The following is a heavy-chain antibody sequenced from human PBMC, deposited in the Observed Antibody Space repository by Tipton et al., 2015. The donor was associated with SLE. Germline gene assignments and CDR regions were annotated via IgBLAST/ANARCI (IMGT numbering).Heavy chain of an antibody. CDR1: GGSFSGYF. Sequence: TLSLTCAVYGGSFSGYFWSWIRQLPDKGLEWIGEINHSGTTNCNPSLKSRVTISVDTSKNQFSLKLSSVTAADTAVYYCARDDVLLWFRGMDVWGQGTTVTVSS. V-gene: IGHV4-34*01. CDR2: INHSGTT. J-gene: IGHJ6*02. D-gene: IGHD3-10*01. CDR3: ARDDVLLWFRGMDV.